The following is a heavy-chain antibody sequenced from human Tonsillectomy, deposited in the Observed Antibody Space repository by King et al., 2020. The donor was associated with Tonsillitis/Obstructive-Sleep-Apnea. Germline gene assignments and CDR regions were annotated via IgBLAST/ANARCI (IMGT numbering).Heavy chain of an antibody. CDR1: GFTFSSDA. V-gene: IGHV3-23*04. CDR2: SSASGGST. Sequence: EVQLVESGGGLVQPGGSLRLSCAASGFTFSSDAMSWVRQAPVKGLAWVAASSASGGSTYSADSVKGRFTISRYNSKITLYLQMNSLRAEDTAVYYCAKGGGDYSWGQGTLVTVSS. J-gene: IGHJ4*02. CDR3: AKGGGDYS. D-gene: IGHD4-17*01.